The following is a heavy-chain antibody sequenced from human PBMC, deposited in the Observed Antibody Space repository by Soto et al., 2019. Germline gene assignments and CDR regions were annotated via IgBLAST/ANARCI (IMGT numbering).Heavy chain of an antibody. J-gene: IGHJ3*02. CDR1: GYTFTSYD. V-gene: IGHV1-8*01. Sequence: ASVKVSCKASGYTFTSYDINWVRQATGQGLEWMGWMNPNSGNTGYAQKFQGRVTMTRNTSISTAYMELSSLRSEDTAVYYCARGVGYCSSTSCTDAFDICCQGIMVT. D-gene: IGHD2-2*01. CDR3: ARGVGYCSSTSCTDAFDI. CDR2: MNPNSGNT.